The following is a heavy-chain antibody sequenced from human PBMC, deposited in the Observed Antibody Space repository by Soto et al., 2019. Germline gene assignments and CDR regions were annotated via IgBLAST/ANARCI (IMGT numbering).Heavy chain of an antibody. J-gene: IGHJ4*02. CDR2: LSDSGGSI. Sequence: GGSMRLSCTASGFTFSRHAMTWVRQAPGKGLEWVSGLSDSGGSIYYADSVKGRFTISRDNSMNTLYLQMNTLRAEDTAVYYCAKVSSSWYAGFFDLWGQGTLVTVSS. V-gene: IGHV3-23*01. D-gene: IGHD6-13*01. CDR1: GFTFSRHA. CDR3: AKVSSSWYAGFFDL.